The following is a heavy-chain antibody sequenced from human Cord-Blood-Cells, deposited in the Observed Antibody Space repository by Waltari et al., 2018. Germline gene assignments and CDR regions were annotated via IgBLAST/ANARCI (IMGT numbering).Heavy chain of an antibody. Sequence: EVQLVESGGGLVKPGGSLRLSCAASGFTFSNAWMRWVRQAPGKGLEWVGRIKSKTEGGTTDYAAPVKGRFTISRDDSKNTLYLQMNSLKTEDTAVYYCTTDLDTMVRGVDYWGQGTLVTVSS. V-gene: IGHV3-15*01. D-gene: IGHD3-10*01. CDR1: GFTFSNAW. CDR2: IKSKTEGGTT. CDR3: TTDLDTMVRGVDY. J-gene: IGHJ4*02.